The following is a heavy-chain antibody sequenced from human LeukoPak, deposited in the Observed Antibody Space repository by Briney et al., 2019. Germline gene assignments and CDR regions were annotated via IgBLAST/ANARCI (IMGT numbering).Heavy chain of an antibody. Sequence: GGSLRLSCAASGFTFSSYSMNWVRQAPGKGLEWVSSISSSSSYIYYADSVKGRFTISRDNAKNSLYLQTNSLRAEDTAVYYCARVTVVVGYYYYYYMDVWGKGTTVTISS. V-gene: IGHV3-21*01. J-gene: IGHJ6*03. CDR2: ISSSSSYI. CDR3: ARVTVVVGYYYYYYMDV. D-gene: IGHD2-21*01. CDR1: GFTFSSYS.